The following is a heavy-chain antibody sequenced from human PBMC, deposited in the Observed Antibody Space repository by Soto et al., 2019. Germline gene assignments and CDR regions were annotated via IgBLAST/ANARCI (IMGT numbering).Heavy chain of an antibody. V-gene: IGHV1-8*01. J-gene: IGHJ3*02. CDR3: ARGHSSGWYSWDAFDI. Sequence: ASVKVSCKASGYTFTSYDINWVRQATGQGLEWMGWMNPNSGNTGYAQKFHGRVTMTRNTSISTAYMELSSLRSEDTAVYYCARGHSSGWYSWDAFDIWGQGTMVTVSS. CDR2: MNPNSGNT. CDR1: GYTFTSYD. D-gene: IGHD6-19*01.